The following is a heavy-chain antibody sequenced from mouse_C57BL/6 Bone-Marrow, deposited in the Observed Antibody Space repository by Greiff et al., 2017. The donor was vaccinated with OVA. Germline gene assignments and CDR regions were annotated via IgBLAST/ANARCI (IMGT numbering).Heavy chain of an antibody. Sequence: VQGVESGAELVKPGASVKLSCKASGYTFTEYTIHWVKQRSGQGLEWIGWFYPGSGSIKYNEKFKDKATLTADKSSSTVYMELSRLTSEDSAVYVCAKHEENYYGTGFAYWGQGTLVTVSA. CDR1: GYTFTEYT. J-gene: IGHJ3*01. CDR2: FYPGSGSI. CDR3: AKHEENYYGTGFAY. D-gene: IGHD1-1*01. V-gene: IGHV1-62-2*01.